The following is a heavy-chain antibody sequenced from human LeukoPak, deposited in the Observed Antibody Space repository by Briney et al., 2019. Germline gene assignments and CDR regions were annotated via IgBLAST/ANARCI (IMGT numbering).Heavy chain of an antibody. CDR1: GYTFTSYG. CDR3: AARGTVTTDWFDP. V-gene: IGHV1-18*01. Sequence: AASVKVSCTASGYTFTSYGISWVRQAPRQGLEWMGWISAYNGNTNYAQKLQGRVTMTTDTSTSTAYMELSSLRSEDTAVYYCAARGTVTTDWFDPWGQGTLVTVSS. J-gene: IGHJ5*02. D-gene: IGHD4-11*01. CDR2: ISAYNGNT.